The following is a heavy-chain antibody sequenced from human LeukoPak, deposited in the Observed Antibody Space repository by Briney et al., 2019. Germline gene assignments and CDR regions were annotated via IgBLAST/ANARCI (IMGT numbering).Heavy chain of an antibody. CDR2: INHSGST. Sequence: SETLSLTCAVYAGSFSGYYWSWIRQPPGKGLEWIGEINHSGSTNYNPSLTSRVTISVDTSKNQFSLKLSSVTAADTAVYYCARLAATITRWFDPWGQGTLVTVSS. CDR1: AGSFSGYY. V-gene: IGHV4-34*01. J-gene: IGHJ5*02. D-gene: IGHD5-12*01. CDR3: ARLAATITRWFDP.